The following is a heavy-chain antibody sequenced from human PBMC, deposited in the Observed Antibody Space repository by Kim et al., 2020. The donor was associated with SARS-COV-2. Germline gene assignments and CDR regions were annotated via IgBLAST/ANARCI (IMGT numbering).Heavy chain of an antibody. V-gene: IGHV3-30*18. J-gene: IGHJ6*02. CDR3: AKDLLRYFDWLPYYYYYYGMDV. Sequence: GGSLRLSCAASGFTFSSYGMHWVRQAPGKGLEWVAVISYDGSNKYYADSVKGRFTISRDNSKNTLYLQMNSLRAEDTAVYYCAKDLLRYFDWLPYYYYYYGMDVWGQGTTVIVSS. CDR2: ISYDGSNK. CDR1: GFTFSSYG. D-gene: IGHD3-9*01.